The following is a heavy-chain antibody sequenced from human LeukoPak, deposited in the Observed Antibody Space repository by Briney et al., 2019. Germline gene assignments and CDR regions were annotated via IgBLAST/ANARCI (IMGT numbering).Heavy chain of an antibody. V-gene: IGHV3-11*01. CDR3: ARDSDAVAALNWFGP. D-gene: IGHD2-15*01. CDR1: GFTFSDYY. J-gene: IGHJ5*02. Sequence: GGSLRLSCAASGFTFSDYYMSWIRQAPGKGLEWVSYISSSGSTIYYADSVKGRFTISRDNAKNSLYLQMNSLRAEDTAVYYCARDSDAVAALNWFGPWGPGTLVTVSS. CDR2: ISSSGSTI.